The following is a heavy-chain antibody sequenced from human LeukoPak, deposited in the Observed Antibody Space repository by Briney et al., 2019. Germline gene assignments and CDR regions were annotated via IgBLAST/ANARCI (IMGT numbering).Heavy chain of an antibody. CDR2: IYYSGST. V-gene: IGHV4-59*08. CDR1: GGSISSCY. D-gene: IGHD3-10*01. Sequence: PSETLSLTCTVSGGSISSCYWSWIRQPPGKGLEWIGYIYYSGSTNYNPSLKSRVTISVDTSKNQFSLKLSSVTAADTAVYYCARQGYYGSGSYYNGYFQHWGQGTLVTVSS. CDR3: ARQGYYGSGSYYNGYFQH. J-gene: IGHJ1*01.